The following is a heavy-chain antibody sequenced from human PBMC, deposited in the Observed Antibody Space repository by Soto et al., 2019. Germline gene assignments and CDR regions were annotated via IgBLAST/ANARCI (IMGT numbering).Heavy chain of an antibody. Sequence: GGSLRLSCAASGFTFSNAWMSWVRQAPGKGLEWAGRIKSKTDGGTTDYAAPVKGRFTISRDDSKNTPYLQMNSLKTEDTAVYYCTTTSRNWNFDYSGPGTLVTVSS. J-gene: IGHJ4*02. D-gene: IGHD1-1*01. CDR2: IKSKTDGGTT. CDR1: GFTFSNAW. V-gene: IGHV3-15*01. CDR3: TTTSRNWNFDY.